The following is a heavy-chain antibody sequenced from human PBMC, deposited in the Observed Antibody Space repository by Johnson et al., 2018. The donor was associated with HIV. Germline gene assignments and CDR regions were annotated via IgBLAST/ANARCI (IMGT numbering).Heavy chain of an antibody. CDR3: ASVPMIVVLDGAFDI. CDR2: IYSGGST. D-gene: IGHD3-22*01. Sequence: VQLVESGGGVVQPGRSLRLSCAASGFTFSSYSLHWVRQAPGKGLEWVSVIYSGGSTYYADSVKGRFTISRDNSKNTLYLQMNSLRAEDTAVYYCASVPMIVVLDGAFDIWGRGTMVTVSS. CDR1: GFTFSSYS. V-gene: IGHV3-66*01. J-gene: IGHJ3*02.